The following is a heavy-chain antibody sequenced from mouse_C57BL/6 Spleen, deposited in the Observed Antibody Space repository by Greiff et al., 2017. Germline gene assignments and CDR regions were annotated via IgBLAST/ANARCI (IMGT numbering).Heavy chain of an antibody. CDR2: INYDGSST. D-gene: IGHD4-1*01. CDR1: GFTFSDYY. V-gene: IGHV5-16*01. J-gene: IGHJ2*01. CDR3: AREGNWGAFDY. Sequence: EVMLVESEGGLVQPGSSMKLSCTASGFTFSDYYMAWVRQVPEKGLEWVANINYDGSSTYYLDSLKSRFIISRDNAKNILYLQMSSLKSEDTATYYCAREGNWGAFDYWGQGTTLTVSS.